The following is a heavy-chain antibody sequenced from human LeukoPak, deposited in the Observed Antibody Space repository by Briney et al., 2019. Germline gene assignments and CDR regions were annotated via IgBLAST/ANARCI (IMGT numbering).Heavy chain of an antibody. J-gene: IGHJ4*02. CDR3: ARPTSSGWYYFDY. V-gene: IGHV1-8*01. CDR2: MNPNSGNT. Sequence: ASVKVSCKASGYTFTSYDINWVRQATGQGLEWMGWMNPNSGNTGYAQKFQGRVTMIRNTSISTAYMELSSLRSEDTAVYYCARPTSSGWYYFDYWGQGTLVTVSS. D-gene: IGHD6-19*01. CDR1: GYTFTSYD.